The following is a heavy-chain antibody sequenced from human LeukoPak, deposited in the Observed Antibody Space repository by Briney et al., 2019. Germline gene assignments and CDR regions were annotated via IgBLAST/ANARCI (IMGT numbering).Heavy chain of an antibody. CDR3: AREYAEWLLDYYYYMDV. V-gene: IGHV3-74*01. J-gene: IGHJ6*03. CDR2: INSDGSST. CDR1: GFTFSSYW. D-gene: IGHD3-3*01. Sequence: GGSLRLSCAAPGFTFSSYWMHWVRQAPGKGLVWVSRINSDGSSTSYADSVKGRFTISRDNAKNSLYLQMNSLRAEDTAVYYCAREYAEWLLDYYYYMDVWGKGTTVTVSS.